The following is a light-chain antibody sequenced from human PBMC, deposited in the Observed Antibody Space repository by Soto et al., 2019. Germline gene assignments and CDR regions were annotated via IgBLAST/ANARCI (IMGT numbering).Light chain of an antibody. V-gene: IGLV2-14*01. CDR2: EVS. CDR3: SSYTRSSTLYV. Sequence: QSALTQPASVSGSPGQSITISCTGTSSDVGDYNYISWYQQHPGKAPKLMIYEVSNRPSGVSTRFSGSKSGNTASLTISGLQADDEAYYYCSSYTRSSTLYVFGTGTKLTVL. J-gene: IGLJ1*01. CDR1: SSDVGDYNY.